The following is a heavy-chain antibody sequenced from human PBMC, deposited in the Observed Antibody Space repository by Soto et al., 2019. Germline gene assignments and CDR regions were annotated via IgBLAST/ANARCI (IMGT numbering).Heavy chain of an antibody. Sequence: PGESLKISCKGSGYSFTSYWIGWVRQMPGKGLEWMGIIYPGDSDTRYSPSFQGQVTISADKSISTAYLQWSSLKASDTAMYYCARHGVDTAMVLYYYYGMDVWGQGTTVTVSS. V-gene: IGHV5-51*01. J-gene: IGHJ6*02. D-gene: IGHD5-18*01. CDR2: IYPGDSDT. CDR3: ARHGVDTAMVLYYYYGMDV. CDR1: GYSFTSYW.